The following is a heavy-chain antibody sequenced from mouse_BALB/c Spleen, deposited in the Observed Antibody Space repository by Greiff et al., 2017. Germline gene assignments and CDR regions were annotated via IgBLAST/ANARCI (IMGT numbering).Heavy chain of an antibody. V-gene: IGHV4-2*02. CDR2: INPGSSTI. J-gene: IGHJ4*01. D-gene: IGHD4-1*02. CDR1: GFDFSRYW. CDR3: ARLNWDDAMDY. Sequence: EVKLLESGGGLVQPGGSLNLSCAASGFDFSRYWMSWARQAPGKGQEWIGEINPGSSTINYTPSLKDKFIISRDNAKNTLYLQMSKVRSEDTALYYCARLNWDDAMDYWGQGTSVTVSS.